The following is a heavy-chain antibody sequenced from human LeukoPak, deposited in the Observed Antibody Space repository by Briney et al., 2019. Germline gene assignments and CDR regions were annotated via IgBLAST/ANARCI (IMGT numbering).Heavy chain of an antibody. CDR3: AKARESYYTGDWFDP. CDR1: GFTLSSYA. Sequence: GGSLRLSCAASGFTLSSYAMTWVRQAPGRGLERDSSVDGGGGGTYYADSAKGRFTISRDNARNSLYLQMISLRAEDTALYYCAKARESYYTGDWFDPWGQGALVTVSS. V-gene: IGHV3-23*01. D-gene: IGHD3-10*01. J-gene: IGHJ5*02. CDR2: VDGGGGGT.